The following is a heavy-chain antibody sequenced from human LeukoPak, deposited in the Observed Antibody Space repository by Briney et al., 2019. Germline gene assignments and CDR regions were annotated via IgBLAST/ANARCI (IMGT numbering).Heavy chain of an antibody. CDR1: GFTFNRHN. V-gene: IGHV3-21*01. J-gene: IGHJ4*02. CDR2: VDTTGRHI. D-gene: IGHD3-3*01. CDR3: ARDVAFWSGYPFDY. Sequence: PGGSLRLSCGASGFTFNRHNIHWVRQAPGKALEWVSSVDTTGRHIYYADSVRGRFTISRDDANDSVSLQMNSLRAEDTAVYYCARDVAFWSGYPFDYWGQGTLVTVS.